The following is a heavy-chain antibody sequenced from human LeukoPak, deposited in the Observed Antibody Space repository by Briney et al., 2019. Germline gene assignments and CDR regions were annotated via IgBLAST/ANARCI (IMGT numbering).Heavy chain of an antibody. J-gene: IGHJ4*02. CDR2: IYYSGST. CDR3: ARSHPRYSGSYLVY. CDR1: GGSISSSSYY. V-gene: IGHV4-39*07. Sequence: SETLSLTCTVSGGSISSSSYYWGWIRQPPGKGLEWIGSIYYSGSTYYNPSLKSRVTISVDTSKNQFSLKLSSVTAADTAVYYCARSHPRYSGSYLVYWGQGTLVTVSS. D-gene: IGHD1-26*01.